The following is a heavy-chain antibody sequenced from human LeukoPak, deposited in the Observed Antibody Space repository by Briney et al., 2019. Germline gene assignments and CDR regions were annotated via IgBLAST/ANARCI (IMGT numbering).Heavy chain of an antibody. D-gene: IGHD3-3*01. CDR1: GVSISSHY. CDR3: ARAADFWSGSSRWFDP. CDR2: IFYSGST. Sequence: SETLSLTCTVSGVSISSHYWSWIRQPPGKGLEWIGYIFYSGSTNYNPSLKSRVTISVDTSKNQFSLRLTSVTAADTAVYYCARAADFWSGSSRWFDPWGQGTLVTVSS. J-gene: IGHJ5*02. V-gene: IGHV4-59*11.